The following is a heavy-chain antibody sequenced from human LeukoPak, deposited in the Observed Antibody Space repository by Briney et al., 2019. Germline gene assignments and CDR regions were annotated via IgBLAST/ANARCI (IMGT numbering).Heavy chain of an antibody. V-gene: IGHV3-7*01. D-gene: IGHD2-21*02. CDR3: ARRASGDGFWGGPDY. J-gene: IGHJ4*02. CDR2: IKEDGSEK. CDR1: GFTFSRYW. Sequence: PGGSLRLSCAASGFTFSRYWMTWVRQAPGKGLEWVANIKEDGSEKKYVDSVKGRFTISRDNAKNSLYLQMNTLRGEDTAVYYCARRASGDGFWGGPDYWGQGTLVSVSS.